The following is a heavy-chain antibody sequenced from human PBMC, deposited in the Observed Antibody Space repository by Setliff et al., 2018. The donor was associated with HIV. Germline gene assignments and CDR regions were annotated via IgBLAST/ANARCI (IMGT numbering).Heavy chain of an antibody. CDR2: INHSGST. J-gene: IGHJ6*03. CDR3: ARVPIYYYYYMDV. V-gene: IGHV4-34*01. Sequence: SETLSLTCAVYGGSSSGYYWSWIRQPPGKGLEWIGEINHSGSTNYNPSLKSRVTISVDTSKNQFSLKLSSVTAADTAVYYCARVPIYYYYYMDVWGKGTTVTVS. CDR1: GGSSSGYY.